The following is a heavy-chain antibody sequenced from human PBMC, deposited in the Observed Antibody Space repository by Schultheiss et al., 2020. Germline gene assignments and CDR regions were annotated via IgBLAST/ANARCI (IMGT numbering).Heavy chain of an antibody. D-gene: IGHD4-17*01. CDR3: ARGGYGDYVSFGY. Sequence: SETLSLTCAVYGGSFSGYYWSWIRQPPGKGLEWIGYIYYSGTTNYNPSLKSRVTISVDTSKNQFSLKLNSVTAADTAVYYCARGGYGDYVSFGYWGQGTLVTVSS. CDR2: IYYSGTT. CDR1: GGSFSGYY. V-gene: IGHV4-59*01. J-gene: IGHJ4*02.